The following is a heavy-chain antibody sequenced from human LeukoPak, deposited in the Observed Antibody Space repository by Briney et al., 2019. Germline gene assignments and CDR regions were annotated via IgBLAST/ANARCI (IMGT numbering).Heavy chain of an antibody. V-gene: IGHV1-8*01. Sequence: ASVKVSCTVSGYTFTSYDFNWVRQATGQRPEWMGWMSPNSGDTGYAQKFQDRVTMTRNTSISTAYMELSSLRSDDTAVYYCARGPPNWGYDYWGPGTLVTVSS. CDR3: ARGPPNWGYDY. CDR1: GYTFTSYD. J-gene: IGHJ4*02. D-gene: IGHD7-27*01. CDR2: MSPNSGDT.